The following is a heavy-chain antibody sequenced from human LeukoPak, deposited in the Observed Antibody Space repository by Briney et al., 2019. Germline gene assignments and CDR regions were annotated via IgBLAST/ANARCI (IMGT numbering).Heavy chain of an antibody. Sequence: SETLSLTCAVYGGSFSGYYWSWIRQPPGKGLEWIGEINHSGSTNYNPSLKSRVTISVDTSKNQFSLKLSSATAADTAVYYCARVPSGDFWSGYWFDYWGQGTLVTVSS. CDR1: GGSFSGYY. D-gene: IGHD3-3*01. CDR2: INHSGST. V-gene: IGHV4-34*01. J-gene: IGHJ4*02. CDR3: ARVPSGDFWSGYWFDY.